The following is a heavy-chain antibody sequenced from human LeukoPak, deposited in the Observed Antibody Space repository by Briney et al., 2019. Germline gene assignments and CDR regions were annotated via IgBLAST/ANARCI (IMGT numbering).Heavy chain of an antibody. V-gene: IGHV3-15*01. D-gene: IGHD1-26*01. CDR1: GFTFSNAW. Sequence: TGGSLRLSCAASGFTFSNAWMSWVRQAPGKGLEWVGRIKSKTDGGTTDYAAPVKGRFTISRDDSKNTLYLQMNSLETEDTAVYYCTTYSGSHYFDFWGQGALVTVSS. CDR3: TTYSGSHYFDF. CDR2: IKSKTDGGTT. J-gene: IGHJ4*02.